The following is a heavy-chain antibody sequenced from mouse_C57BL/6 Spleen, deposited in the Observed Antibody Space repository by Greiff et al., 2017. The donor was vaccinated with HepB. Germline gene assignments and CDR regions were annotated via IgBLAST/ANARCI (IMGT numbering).Heavy chain of an antibody. J-gene: IGHJ3*01. Sequence: QVQLQQSGPELVKPGASVKISCKASGYAFSSSWMNWVKQRPGKGLEWIGRIYPGDGDTNYNGKFKGKATLTADKSSSTAYMQLSSLTSADSAVYFCARYDYSSIPRLAYWGQRTLVTVSA. CDR3: ARYDYSSIPRLAY. D-gene: IGHD1-1*01. V-gene: IGHV1-82*01. CDR2: IYPGDGDT. CDR1: GYAFSSSW.